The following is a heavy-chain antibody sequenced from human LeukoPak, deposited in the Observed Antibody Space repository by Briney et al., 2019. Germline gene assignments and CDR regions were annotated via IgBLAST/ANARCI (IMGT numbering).Heavy chain of an antibody. D-gene: IGHD2-2*01. V-gene: IGHV1-18*01. CDR2: ISAYNGNT. CDR1: GYTFTSYG. J-gene: IGHJ3*02. Sequence: GASVKVSCKASGYTFTSYGISWVRQAPGQGLEWMGWISAYNGNTNYAQKLQGRVTMTTDTSTSTAYMELRSLRSDDTAVYYCARVRVGYCSSTSCPLGSAFDIWGQGTMVTVSS. CDR3: ARVRVGYCSSTSCPLGSAFDI.